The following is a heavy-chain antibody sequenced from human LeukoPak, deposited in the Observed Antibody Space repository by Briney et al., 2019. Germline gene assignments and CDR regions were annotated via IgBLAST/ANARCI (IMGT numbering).Heavy chain of an antibody. CDR1: GYTFTGYY. Sequence: ASVKVSCKASGYTFTGYYMHWVRQAPGHGLEWMGRINPNNGGTNCAQKFQDRVTMTRDTSISTACMELSRLTSDDTAVYYCATPSLRYSGSYLYDYWGLGTLVTVSS. J-gene: IGHJ4*02. CDR3: ATPSLRYSGSYLYDY. D-gene: IGHD1-26*01. CDR2: INPNNGGT. V-gene: IGHV1-2*06.